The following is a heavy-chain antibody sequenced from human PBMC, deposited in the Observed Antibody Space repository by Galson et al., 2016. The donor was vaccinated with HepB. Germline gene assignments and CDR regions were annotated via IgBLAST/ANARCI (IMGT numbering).Heavy chain of an antibody. Sequence: SLRLSCAASGYTLNSYGIHWVRQAPGKGLEWVALLWSDGVNKYYGDSVKGRFTISRDNSKNTVYLQMDRLRAEDTAVYYCAREGYYDNSAFYWFDPWGPGTLVTVSS. CDR2: LWSDGVNK. CDR1: GYTLNSYG. CDR3: AREGYYDNSAFYWFDP. V-gene: IGHV3-33*01. D-gene: IGHD3-22*01. J-gene: IGHJ5*02.